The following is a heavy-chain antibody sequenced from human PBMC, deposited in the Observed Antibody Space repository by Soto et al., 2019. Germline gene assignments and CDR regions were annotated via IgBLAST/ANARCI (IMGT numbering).Heavy chain of an antibody. D-gene: IGHD3-16*02. CDR1: GFTFINAW. CDR2: IKSKTAGGTT. V-gene: IGHV3-15*01. J-gene: IGHJ5*02. CDR3: TRDGTITFGGVLVPKWFDP. Sequence: LRLSCAASGFTFINAWMSWVRQAPGKGLEWVGRIKSKTAGGTTDYAAPVKGRFTISRDDSKNTLYLQMNSLKTEDTAVYYCTRDGTITFGGVLVPKWFDPWGQGTLVTVTS.